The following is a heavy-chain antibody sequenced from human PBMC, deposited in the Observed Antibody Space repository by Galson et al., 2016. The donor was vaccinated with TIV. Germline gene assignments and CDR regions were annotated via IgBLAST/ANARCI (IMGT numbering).Heavy chain of an antibody. V-gene: IGHV3-15*01. CDR2: IKSNFDGGTT. Sequence: SLRLSCAASGFIISNAWMSWVRQAPGKGLEWVGRIKSNFDGGTTDYAAPVKGRFTISRHDSKNTLFLQMNRLKTEDTAVYYCTTELGYCSGGYCYYFDYWGQGTLVTVSS. D-gene: IGHD2-15*01. CDR1: GFIISNAW. CDR3: TTELGYCSGGYCYYFDY. J-gene: IGHJ4*02.